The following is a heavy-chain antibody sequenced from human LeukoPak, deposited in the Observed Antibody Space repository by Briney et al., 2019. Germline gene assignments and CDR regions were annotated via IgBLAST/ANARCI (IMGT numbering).Heavy chain of an antibody. CDR1: GGSISSYY. V-gene: IGHV4-59*01. CDR2: IYYSGST. CDR3: ARVVLPWVWFDP. D-gene: IGHD2-8*01. Sequence: SETLSLTCTVSGGSISSYYWSWIRQPPGKGLEWIGYIYYSGSTNYSPSLKSRVTISVDTSKNQFSLKLSSVTAADTAVYYCARVVLPWVWFDPWGQGTLVTVSS. J-gene: IGHJ5*02.